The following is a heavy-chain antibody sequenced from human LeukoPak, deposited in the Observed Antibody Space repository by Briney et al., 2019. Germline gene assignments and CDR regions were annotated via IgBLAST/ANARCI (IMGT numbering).Heavy chain of an antibody. CDR2: ISSSSSTI. V-gene: IGHV3-48*01. D-gene: IGHD2-2*01. CDR3: AKVYSGSTGPYDY. Sequence: GGSLRLSCAASGFTFSSYSMNWVRQAPGKGLEWVSYISSSSSTIYYADSVKGRFTISRDNAKNSLYLQMNSLRAEDTAVYYCAKVYSGSTGPYDYWGQGTLVTVSS. J-gene: IGHJ4*02. CDR1: GFTFSSYS.